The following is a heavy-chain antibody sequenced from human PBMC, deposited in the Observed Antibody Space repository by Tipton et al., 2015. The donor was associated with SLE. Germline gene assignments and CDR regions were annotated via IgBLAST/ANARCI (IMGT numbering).Heavy chain of an antibody. CDR3: ARSRYSSSWIDY. J-gene: IGHJ4*02. V-gene: IGHV4-61*09. Sequence: TLSLTCTVSGGSISSGSYYWSWIRQPAGKGLEWIGHIYTSGSTNYNPSLKSRVTISVDTSKNQFSLKLSSVTAADTAVYYCARSRYSSSWIDYWGRGILVTVSS. D-gene: IGHD6-13*01. CDR1: GGSISSGSYY. CDR2: IYTSGST.